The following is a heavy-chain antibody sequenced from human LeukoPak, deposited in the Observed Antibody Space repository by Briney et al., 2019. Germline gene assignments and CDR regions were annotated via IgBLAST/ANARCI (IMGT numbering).Heavy chain of an antibody. CDR1: GYTFTGYY. V-gene: IGHV1-2*05. J-gene: IGHJ5*02. CDR3: ARNRYCSSTSCYDWRRINMGHWFDP. D-gene: IGHD2-2*01. Sequence: ASVKVSCKASGYTFTGYYMHWVRQAPGQGLEWMGRINPNSGGTNYAQKFQGRVTMTRDTSISTAYMELSRLRSDGTVVYYCARNRYCSSTSCYDWRRINMGHWFDPWGQGTLVTVSS. CDR2: INPNSGGT.